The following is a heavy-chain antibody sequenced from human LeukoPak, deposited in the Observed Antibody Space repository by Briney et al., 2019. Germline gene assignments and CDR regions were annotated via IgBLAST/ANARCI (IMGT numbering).Heavy chain of an antibody. V-gene: IGHV3-30*02. CDR3: AKDDEVLAAAGTAFDI. J-gene: IGHJ3*02. CDR2: IRFDGSNK. Sequence: GGSLRLSCVASGFTFTNYGMHWVRQAPGKGLDWVAFIRFDGSNKYYADSVKGRFIISRDNSKNTLYLQMNSLRAEDTAVYYCAKDDEVLAAAGTAFDIWGQGTMVTVSS. D-gene: IGHD6-13*01. CDR1: GFTFTNYG.